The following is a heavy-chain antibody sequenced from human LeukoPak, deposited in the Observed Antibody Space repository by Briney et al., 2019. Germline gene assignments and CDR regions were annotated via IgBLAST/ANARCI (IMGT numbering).Heavy chain of an antibody. CDR3: ARDPTGDLDAFDI. D-gene: IGHD7-27*01. Sequence: PGGSLRLSCAASGFTFSSYSMNWVRQAPGKGLEWVSYISSSSSTIYYADSVKGRFTISRDNAKNSLYLQMNSLRAEDTAVYYCARDPTGDLDAFDIWGQGTMVTVSS. CDR1: GFTFSSYS. CDR2: ISSSSSTI. J-gene: IGHJ3*02. V-gene: IGHV3-48*04.